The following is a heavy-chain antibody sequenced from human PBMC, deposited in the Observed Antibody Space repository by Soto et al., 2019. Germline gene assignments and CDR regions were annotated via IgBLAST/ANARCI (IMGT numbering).Heavy chain of an antibody. J-gene: IGHJ4*02. CDR1: GFTFSSYW. CDR3: VRGGSANYYGLSDS. D-gene: IGHD1-26*01. Sequence: EVQLVESGGGLVQPGGYLRVSCAASGFTFSSYWMHWVRQVPGKGLVWVSRIKSDASTIMYADSVKGRFTISRDNAKNTLYLQVNSLRPEDTAVYYCVRGGSANYYGLSDSWGQGTLVTVSS. CDR2: IKSDASTI. V-gene: IGHV3-74*03.